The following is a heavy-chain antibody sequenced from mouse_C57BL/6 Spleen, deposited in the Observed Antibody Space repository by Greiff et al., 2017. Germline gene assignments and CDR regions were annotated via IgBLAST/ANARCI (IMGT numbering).Heavy chain of an antibody. V-gene: IGHV1-69*01. CDR3: ARKGGNYLDY. CDR2: IDPSDSYT. CDR1: GYTFTSYW. Sequence: VQLQQPGAELVMPGASVKLSCKASGYTFTSYWMHWVKQRPGQGLEWIGEIDPSDSYTNYNQKFKGKSTLTVDKSSSTAYMQLSRLTSEDSAVYYWARKGGNYLDYWGQGTTLTVSS. J-gene: IGHJ2*01.